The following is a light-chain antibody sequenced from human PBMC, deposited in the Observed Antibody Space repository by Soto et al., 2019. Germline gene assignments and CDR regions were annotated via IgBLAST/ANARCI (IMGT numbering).Light chain of an antibody. CDR2: WAS. CDR3: QQYESTPPT. Sequence: DIVMTQSPDSLAVSLGERATINCKSSQSILYSSNNKNYLAWYQQRPAQPPKLLIYWASTRESGVPDRFSGSGSGTDVTLTITSLQAEDVALYYCQQYESTPPTFGQGTKLEIK. J-gene: IGKJ2*01. V-gene: IGKV4-1*01. CDR1: QSILYSSNNKNY.